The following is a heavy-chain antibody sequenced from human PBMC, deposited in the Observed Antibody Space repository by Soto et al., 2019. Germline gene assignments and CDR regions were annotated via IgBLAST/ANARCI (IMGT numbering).Heavy chain of an antibody. D-gene: IGHD6-19*01. CDR2: IYYSGST. Sequence: QVQLQESGPGLVKPSETLSLTCTVSGGSVSSGSYYWSWIRQPPGKGLEWIGYIYYSGSTNYNPSLKRRVTIAVDTSKTKFSLKLSSVTAADTAVYYCARAGGQLLVNCGMDAWGQGTTVTVSS. V-gene: IGHV4-61*01. CDR1: GGSVSSGSYY. J-gene: IGHJ6*02. CDR3: ARAGGQLLVNCGMDA.